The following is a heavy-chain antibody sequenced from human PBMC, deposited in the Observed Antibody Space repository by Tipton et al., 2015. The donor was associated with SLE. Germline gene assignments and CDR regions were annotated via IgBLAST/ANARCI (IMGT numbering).Heavy chain of an antibody. CDR1: SYSIYNGFY. CDR3: ARYIVVVRYFDY. J-gene: IGHJ4*02. Sequence: TLSLTCSVSSYSIYNGFYWGWIRQSPGKGLEWIGYVDNSGSTNYNPSLKSRVTISVDTSKNQFSLKLSSVTAADTAVYYCARYIVVVRYFDYWGQGTLVTVSS. V-gene: IGHV4-38-2*01. D-gene: IGHD2-21*01. CDR2: VDNSGST.